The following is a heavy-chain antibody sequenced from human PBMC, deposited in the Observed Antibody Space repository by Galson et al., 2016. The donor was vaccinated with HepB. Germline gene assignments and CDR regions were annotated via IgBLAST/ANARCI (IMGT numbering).Heavy chain of an antibody. Sequence: SVKVSCKASGYTFSDYSIHWLRQAPGEGPEWMGRINPNTGGTNYAQKFQGRVTMTWDTSISTAYMQLTRRRSDDTAVYYCARDYPVFIQLVSLAARLDVWGQGTTVTVSS. J-gene: IGHJ6*02. CDR2: INPNTGGT. CDR1: GYTFSDYS. V-gene: IGHV1-2*06. D-gene: IGHD5-24*01. CDR3: ARDYPVFIQLVSLAARLDV.